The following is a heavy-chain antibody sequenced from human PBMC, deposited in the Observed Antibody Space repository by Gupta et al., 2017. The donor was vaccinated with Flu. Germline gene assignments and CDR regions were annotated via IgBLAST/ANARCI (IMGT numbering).Heavy chain of an antibody. CDR3: AKMCYTSSSQGFMVDS. D-gene: IGHD6-6*01. CDR1: GFTFSRYG. J-gene: IGHJ4*02. Sequence: QVQLVESGGGVVQPGKSLTLSCAASGFTFSRYGMHWVRQAPGKGLEWVAFISYDGGTQFYADSVKGRFTISRDNSKNTVSLLMNGLRPEDTAVYYCAKMCYTSSSQGFMVDSWGQGTLVTVSS. CDR2: ISYDGGTQ. V-gene: IGHV3-30*18.